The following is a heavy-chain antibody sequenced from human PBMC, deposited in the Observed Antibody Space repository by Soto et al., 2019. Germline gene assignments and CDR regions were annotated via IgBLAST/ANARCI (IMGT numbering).Heavy chain of an antibody. D-gene: IGHD6-19*01. Sequence: SSVKVSWKDSGYTFTSNSIGWVRQAPGQGLEWMGWINVYNGNTKYAQQLQGRVTLTTDTSTSTAYMDLRSLRSDDTAVYYCARISSASSGWRPDYWGQGTLDTVSS. CDR2: INVYNGNT. CDR3: ARISSASSGWRPDY. J-gene: IGHJ4*02. V-gene: IGHV1-18*04. CDR1: GYTFTSNS.